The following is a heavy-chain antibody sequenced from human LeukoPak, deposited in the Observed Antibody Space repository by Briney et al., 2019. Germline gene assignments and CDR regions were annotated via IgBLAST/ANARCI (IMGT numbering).Heavy chain of an antibody. CDR1: GYTLTVYY. CDR3: AREGAYWFDSSGTLGNDY. Sequence: ASVKVSCKASGYTLTVYYMHWARQAPGQGIEWMGRLNPNSGGTNYAQKFQGRITMTRDTSISTAYMELSNLRSDDTAVYYCAREGAYWFDSSGTLGNDYWGQGTLVTVSS. D-gene: IGHD3-22*01. J-gene: IGHJ4*02. CDR2: LNPNSGGT. V-gene: IGHV1-2*06.